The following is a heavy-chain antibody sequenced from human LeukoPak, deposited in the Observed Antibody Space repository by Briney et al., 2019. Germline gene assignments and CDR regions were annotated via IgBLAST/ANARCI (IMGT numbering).Heavy chain of an antibody. CDR1: GGTFSSYA. Sequence: GASVKVSCKASGGTFSSYAISWVRQAPGQGLEWMGRIIPILGIANYAQKFQGRVTITADKSTSTAYMELSSLRSEDTAVYYCAREPVGRPWFDPWGQGTLVTVSS. CDR3: AREPVGRPWFDP. V-gene: IGHV1-69*04. CDR2: IIPILGIA. J-gene: IGHJ5*02. D-gene: IGHD1-14*01.